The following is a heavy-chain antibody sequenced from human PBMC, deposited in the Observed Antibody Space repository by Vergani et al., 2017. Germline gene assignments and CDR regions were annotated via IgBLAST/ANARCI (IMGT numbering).Heavy chain of an antibody. CDR2: IYYSGST. Sequence: QVQLQESGPGLVKPSQTLSLTCTVSAGSISSGVYYWGWIRQPPGKGLEWIGYIYYSGSTYYNPSLKSRVTISVDTSKNQFSLKLSSVTAADTAVYYCARAPGAVKFWIDPWGQGTLVTVSS. D-gene: IGHD3-10*01. CDR3: ARAPGAVKFWIDP. CDR1: AGSISSGVYY. J-gene: IGHJ5*01. V-gene: IGHV4-30-4*01.